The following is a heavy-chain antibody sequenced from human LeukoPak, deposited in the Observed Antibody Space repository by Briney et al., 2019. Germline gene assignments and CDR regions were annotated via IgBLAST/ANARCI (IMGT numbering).Heavy chain of an antibody. CDR3: ARIEMATIYYYYYYMDV. CDR2: IRYDGSNK. Sequence: GGSLRLSCAASEFTFSSYGMHWVRQAPGKGLEWVAFIRYDGSNKYYADSVKGRFTISRDNSKNTLYLQMNSLRAEDTAVYYCARIEMATIYYYYYYMDVWGKGTTVTVSS. CDR1: EFTFSSYG. J-gene: IGHJ6*03. D-gene: IGHD5-24*01. V-gene: IGHV3-30*02.